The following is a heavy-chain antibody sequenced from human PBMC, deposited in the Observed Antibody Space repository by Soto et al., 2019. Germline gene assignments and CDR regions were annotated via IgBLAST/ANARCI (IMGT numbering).Heavy chain of an antibody. CDR3: AREKVGTTFYDN. CDR2: IYPSVSS. J-gene: IGHJ4*02. Sequence: SETLSLTCSVSGFAISRGYYWSWVRQPPGKGLEWIGSIYPSVSSYHNPSLATRLSPSIDTSKNQCTLNLTSVTAADTALYFCAREKVGTTFYDNWGQGIQVTVS. D-gene: IGHD1-1*01. CDR1: GFAISRGYY. V-gene: IGHV4-38-2*02.